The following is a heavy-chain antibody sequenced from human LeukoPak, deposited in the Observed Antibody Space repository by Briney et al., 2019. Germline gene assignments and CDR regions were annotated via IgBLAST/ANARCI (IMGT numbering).Heavy chain of an antibody. D-gene: IGHD3-10*01. CDR3: ARHRGRYYDSGSYYYFDY. V-gene: IGHV4-39*02. CDR2: VYYTGST. Sequence: SETLSLTCTVSGGSISSSGYYWGWIRQPPGKGLEWVGSVYYTGSTFYNPSLKSRVTTSVDTSENHFSLNLSSVTAADTAVYYCARHRGRYYDSGSYYYFDYWGQGTLVTVSS. J-gene: IGHJ4*02. CDR1: GGSISSSGYY.